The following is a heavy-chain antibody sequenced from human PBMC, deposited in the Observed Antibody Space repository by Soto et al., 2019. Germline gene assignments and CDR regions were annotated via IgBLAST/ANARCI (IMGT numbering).Heavy chain of an antibody. V-gene: IGHV5-51*01. CDR1: GYSLTSYW. CDR3: TRRAGHIDY. D-gene: IGHD6-13*01. Sequence: GECLKISCKASGYSLTSYWIGWVRQRPGKGREWMGIVYPGDSDTRYSPSFRGQVTISVDRSTSTDYLQWSSLKASDTAMYYCTRRAGHIDYWGQATLVTVSS. CDR2: VYPGDSDT. J-gene: IGHJ4*02.